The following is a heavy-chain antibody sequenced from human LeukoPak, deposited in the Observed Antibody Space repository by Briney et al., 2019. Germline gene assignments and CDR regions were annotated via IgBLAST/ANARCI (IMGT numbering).Heavy chain of an antibody. CDR2: IYYSGST. CDR1: GGSISSHY. D-gene: IGHD2-2*01. Sequence: SETLSLTCTVSGGSISSHYWSWIRQPPGKGLEGMGYIYYSGSTNYNPSLKSRVTISVDTSKNQFSLKLSSVAAADTAVYYCARDQVECSSTSCYPPYDAFDIWGQGTMVTVSA. V-gene: IGHV4-59*11. CDR3: ARDQVECSSTSCYPPYDAFDI. J-gene: IGHJ3*02.